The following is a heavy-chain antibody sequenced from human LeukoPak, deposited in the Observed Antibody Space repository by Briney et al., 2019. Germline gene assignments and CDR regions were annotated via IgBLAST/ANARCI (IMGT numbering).Heavy chain of an antibody. CDR3: SRLEDSSPIEVALDI. Sequence: GGSLRLSCAGSGFSFSGSVMHWVRQAAGKGLEWVGRIRSKRNNYATAYAASVKGRFTISRDDSKSTAYLYMDSLKTEDTALYYCSRLEDSSPIEVALDIWGQGTVVTVSS. CDR1: GFSFSGSV. CDR2: IRSKRNNYAT. D-gene: IGHD6-13*01. V-gene: IGHV3-73*01. J-gene: IGHJ3*02.